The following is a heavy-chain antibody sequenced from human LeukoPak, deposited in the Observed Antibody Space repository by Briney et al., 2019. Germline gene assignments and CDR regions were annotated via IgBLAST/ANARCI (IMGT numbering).Heavy chain of an antibody. D-gene: IGHD5-18*01. CDR1: GFTFSSYA. CDR2: ISYDGSNK. V-gene: IGHV3-30-3*01. CDR3: ARSGRGVGYGFYYLDY. Sequence: GGSLRLSCAASGFTFSSYAMHWVRQAPGKGLEWVAVISYDGSNKYYADSVKGRFTISRDNSKNTLYLQMNSLRAEDTAVYYCARSGRGVGYGFYYLDYWGQGTLVTVSS. J-gene: IGHJ4*02.